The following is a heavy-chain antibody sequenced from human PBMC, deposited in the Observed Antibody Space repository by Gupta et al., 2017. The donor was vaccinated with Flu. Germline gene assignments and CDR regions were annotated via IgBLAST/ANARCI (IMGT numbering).Heavy chain of an antibody. CDR1: GFTFGEYA. CDR2: IRAKTFGETT. Sequence: EAQLVESGGGFVQPGRSLRLSCSASGFTFGEYAMSWFRQAPGKGLEWVGFIRAKTFGETTEYAASAKGRFTISRDDSKSIAYLEMSSLKTEDTAVYYCTAYSGRPDYWGQGTLVTVSS. D-gene: IGHD1-26*01. J-gene: IGHJ4*02. CDR3: TAYSGRPDY. V-gene: IGHV3-49*03.